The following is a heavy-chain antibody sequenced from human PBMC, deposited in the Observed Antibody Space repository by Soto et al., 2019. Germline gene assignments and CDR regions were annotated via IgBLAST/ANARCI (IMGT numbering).Heavy chain of an antibody. CDR3: ARDQLERSAFDI. CDR2: ISSSGSTI. V-gene: IGHV3-48*03. J-gene: IGHJ3*02. CDR1: GFTFSSYE. Sequence: PGGSLRLSCAASGFTFSSYEMNWVRQAPGKGLEWVSYISSSGSTIYYADSVKGRFTISRDNAKNSLHLQMNSLRAEDTAVYYCARDQLERSAFDIWGQGTMVTVSS. D-gene: IGHD1-1*01.